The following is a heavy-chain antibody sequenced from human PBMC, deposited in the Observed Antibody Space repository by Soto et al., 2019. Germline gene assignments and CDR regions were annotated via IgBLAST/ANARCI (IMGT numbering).Heavy chain of an antibody. V-gene: IGHV4-31*03. CDR1: GYSITAGGYY. CDR3: ARMYSSGSGWFHH. D-gene: IGHD6-19*01. CDR2: FYSSGSI. Sequence: SETLSLTCFVSGYSITAGGYYWSWIRHHPGKGLEWIGSFYSSGSIIYNPSLGSRVSISGDTSSNQFSMSLTSVTAADTARYYCARMYSSGSGWFHHWGQGTLVTVSS. J-gene: IGHJ1*01.